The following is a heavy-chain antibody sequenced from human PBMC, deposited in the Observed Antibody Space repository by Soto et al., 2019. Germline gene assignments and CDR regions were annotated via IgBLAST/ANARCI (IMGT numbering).Heavy chain of an antibody. CDR2: TFPMFGKA. D-gene: IGHD6-13*01. CDR3: ATVDISTWIDGMDV. Sequence: QVQLVQSGAEVKKPGSSVKVSCKASGGNFSSYAISWVRQAPGQGLEWMGGTFPMFGKANYAQKFQGRATISEDKSTSTAYMELSSLTTEDTAVYYCATVDISTWIDGMDVWGEVTTVTVSS. V-gene: IGHV1-69*06. J-gene: IGHJ6*04. CDR1: GGNFSSYA.